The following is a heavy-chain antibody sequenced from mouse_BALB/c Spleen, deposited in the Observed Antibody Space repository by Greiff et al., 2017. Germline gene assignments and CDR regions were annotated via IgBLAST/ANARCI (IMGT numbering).Heavy chain of an antibody. CDR3: TRVQYYYGSHYYAMDY. D-gene: IGHD1-1*01. J-gene: IGHJ4*01. CDR1: GFTFSSYT. Sequence: EVQLVESGGGLVKPGGSLKLSCAASGFTFSSYTMSWVRQTPEKRLEWVATISSGGSYTYYPDSVKGRFTISRDNAKNTLYLQMSSLKSEDTAMYYCTRVQYYYGSHYYAMDYWGQGTSVTVSS. V-gene: IGHV5-6-4*01. CDR2: ISSGGSYT.